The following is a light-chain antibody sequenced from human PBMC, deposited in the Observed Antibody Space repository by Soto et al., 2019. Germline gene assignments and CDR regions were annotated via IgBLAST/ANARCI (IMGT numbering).Light chain of an antibody. CDR2: DVS. CDR1: SSDVGGYNY. Sequence: QSVLTQPASVSGSPGQSITISCTGTSSDVGGYNYVSWYQQQPGKAPKLMIYDVSNRPSGVSNRFSGSKSGNTASLTISGLQAEDEADYYCSSYTSSSTLDVFGGGTKLTVL. CDR3: SSYTSSSTLDV. J-gene: IGLJ3*02. V-gene: IGLV2-14*01.